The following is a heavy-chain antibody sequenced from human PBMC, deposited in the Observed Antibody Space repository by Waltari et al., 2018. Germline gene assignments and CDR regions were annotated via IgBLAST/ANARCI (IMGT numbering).Heavy chain of an antibody. J-gene: IGHJ3*02. Sequence: QLQLQESGPGLVKPSETLSLTCTVSGGSISSSSYYWGWIRQPPGKGLEWIGSIYYRGSTSYNPPLKSRVTISVDTSKNQFSRKLSSVTAADSAVYYCARHETENYDYVWGSYRYKDAFDIWGQGTMVTVPS. D-gene: IGHD3-16*02. CDR1: GGSISSSSYY. CDR3: ARHETENYDYVWGSYRYKDAFDI. V-gene: IGHV4-39*01. CDR2: IYYRGST.